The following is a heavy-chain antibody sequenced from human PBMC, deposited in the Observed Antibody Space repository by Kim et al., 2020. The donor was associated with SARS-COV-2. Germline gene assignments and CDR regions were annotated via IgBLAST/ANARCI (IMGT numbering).Heavy chain of an antibody. V-gene: IGHV6-1*01. J-gene: IGHJ4*02. Sequence: YAVSVKSRITINPDTSKNQFSLQLNSVTPEDTAVYYCARASYSSSWWFDYWGQGTLVTVSS. D-gene: IGHD6-13*01. CDR3: ARASYSSSWWFDY.